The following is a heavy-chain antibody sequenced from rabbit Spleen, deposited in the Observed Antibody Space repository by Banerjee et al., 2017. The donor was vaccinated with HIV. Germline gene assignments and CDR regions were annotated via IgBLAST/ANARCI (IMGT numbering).Heavy chain of an antibody. V-gene: IGHV1S40*01. D-gene: IGHD6-1*01. CDR3: ARELLTDDAYDL. J-gene: IGHJ4*01. CDR2: IDAGSSAGT. CDR1: GFSFSRCQY. Sequence: QSLEESGGGLVKPEGSLTLTCKASGFSFSRCQYVCWVRQAPGKGLEWVACIDAGSSAGTYYATWAKGRFTISKTSSTTVTLQMTSLTAADTATYFCARELLTDDAYDLWGPGTLVTVS.